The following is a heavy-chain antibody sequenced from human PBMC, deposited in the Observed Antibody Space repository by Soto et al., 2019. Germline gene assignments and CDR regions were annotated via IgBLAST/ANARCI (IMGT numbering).Heavy chain of an antibody. CDR2: IYSGGST. D-gene: IGHD5-12*01. V-gene: IGHV3-66*01. Sequence: GGSLRLSCAASGFTVSSNYMSWVRQAPGKGLEWVSVIYSGGSTYYADSVKGRFTISRDNSKNTLYLQMNSLRAEDTAVYYCARATVEMATIFYWGQGTLVTVSS. CDR1: GFTVSSNY. CDR3: ARATVEMATIFY. J-gene: IGHJ4*02.